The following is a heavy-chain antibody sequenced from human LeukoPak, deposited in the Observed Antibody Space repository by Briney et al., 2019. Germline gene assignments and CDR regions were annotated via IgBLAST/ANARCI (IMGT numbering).Heavy chain of an antibody. Sequence: PGGSLRLSCAASGFTVSSNYMSWVRQAPGKGLEWVSVIYSGGSTYYADSVKGRFTISRDNSKNTLYLQMNSLRAEDTAVYYCARVRKYSGYYSWYFDLWGRSTLVTVSS. D-gene: IGHD5-12*01. CDR1: GFTVSSNY. J-gene: IGHJ2*01. V-gene: IGHV3-66*01. CDR2: IYSGGST. CDR3: ARVRKYSGYYSWYFDL.